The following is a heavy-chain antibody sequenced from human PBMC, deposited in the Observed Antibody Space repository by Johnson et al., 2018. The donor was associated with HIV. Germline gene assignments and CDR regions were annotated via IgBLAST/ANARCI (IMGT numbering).Heavy chain of an antibody. CDR3: AKNFGKILAAGGLEVGDAFDI. Sequence: QMLLVESGGGVVQPGRSLRLSCAASGFTFSSYAMHWVRQAPGKGLEWVAVISYDGSNKYYADSVKGRFTISRDSSKNTLYLQMNSLRDEDTAVYYCAKNFGKILAAGGLEVGDAFDIWGQGAMVTVSS. CDR2: ISYDGSNK. CDR1: GFTFSSYA. D-gene: IGHD6-13*01. J-gene: IGHJ3*02. V-gene: IGHV3-30*14.